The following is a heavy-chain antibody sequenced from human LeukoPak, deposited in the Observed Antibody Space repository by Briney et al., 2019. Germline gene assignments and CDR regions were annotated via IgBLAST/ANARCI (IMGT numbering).Heavy chain of an antibody. J-gene: IGHJ5*02. CDR3: ARHRGGSYNWFDP. V-gene: IGHV4-34*01. CDR1: GGSFSGYY. Sequence: PSETLSLTCAVYGGSFSGYYWSWIRQPPGKGLEWIGEINHSGSTNYNPSLKSRVTISVDTSKNQFSLKLSSVTAADTAVYYCARHRGGSYNWFDPWGQGTLVTVSS. D-gene: IGHD1-26*01. CDR2: INHSGST.